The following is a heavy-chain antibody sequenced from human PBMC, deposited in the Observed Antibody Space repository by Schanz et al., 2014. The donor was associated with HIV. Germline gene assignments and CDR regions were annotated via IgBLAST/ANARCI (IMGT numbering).Heavy chain of an antibody. J-gene: IGHJ4*02. D-gene: IGHD3-10*01. Sequence: VQLVESGGGLVKPGGSLRLSCAASGFTFSDYYMSWIRQAPGKGLEWVSALSGSGGNTYYADSVKGRFTISRDDSKDMLFLHMSGLKTEDTGVYYCVTGAVRWHRPDWGQGTLVTVSS. CDR3: VTGAVRWHRPD. CDR2: LSGSGGNT. CDR1: GFTFSDYY. V-gene: IGHV3-23*04.